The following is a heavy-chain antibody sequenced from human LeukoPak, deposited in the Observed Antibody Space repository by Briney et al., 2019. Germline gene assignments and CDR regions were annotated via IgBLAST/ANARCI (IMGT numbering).Heavy chain of an antibody. CDR2: IYYSGST. D-gene: IGHD4-11*01. J-gene: IGHJ4*02. V-gene: IGHV4-59*12. CDR1: GGSISSYY. Sequence: PSETLSLTCTVSGGSISSYYWSWIRQPPGKGLEWIGYIYYSGSTNYNPSLKSRVTISVDTSKNQFSLKLSSVTAADTAVYYCARGISRTVTTRRCFDYWGQGTLVTVSS. CDR3: ARGISRTVTTRRCFDY.